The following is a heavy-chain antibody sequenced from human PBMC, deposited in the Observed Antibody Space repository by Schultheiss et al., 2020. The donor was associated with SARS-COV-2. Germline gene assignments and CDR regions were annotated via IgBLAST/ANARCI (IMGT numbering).Heavy chain of an antibody. CDR1: GGSISSGGYY. Sequence: SETLSLTCTVSGGSISSGGYYWSWIRQHPGKGLEWIGYIYYSGSTYYNPSLKSRVTISVDTSKNQFSLKLSSVTAADTAVYYCAREERRCWSFQHWGQGTLVTVSS. D-gene: IGHD6-13*01. CDR3: AREERRCWSFQH. V-gene: IGHV4-31*03. CDR2: IYYSGST. J-gene: IGHJ1*01.